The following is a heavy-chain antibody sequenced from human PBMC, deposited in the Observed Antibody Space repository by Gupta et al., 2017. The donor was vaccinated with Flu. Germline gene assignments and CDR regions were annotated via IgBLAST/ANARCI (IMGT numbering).Heavy chain of an antibody. V-gene: IGHV3-21*01. J-gene: IGHJ6*04. Sequence: WVRQAPGKGLEWVATVRSNGNNIYYADSVKGRFTISRDNAKSILYLQMNSLRAEDTAVYYCAREGGVSLRAAYHPAGYLEDWGKGTTVTVSS. CDR3: AREGGVSLRAAYHPAGYLED. CDR2: VRSNGNNI. D-gene: IGHD2-15*01.